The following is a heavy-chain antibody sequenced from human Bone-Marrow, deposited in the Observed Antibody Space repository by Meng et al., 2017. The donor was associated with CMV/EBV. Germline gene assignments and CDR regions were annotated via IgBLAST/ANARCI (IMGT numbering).Heavy chain of an antibody. V-gene: IGHV3-7*01. Sequence: GESLKISWAASGFTFSSYGMHWVRQAPGKGLEWVANIKQDGSEKYYVDSVKGRFTISRDNAKNSLYLQMNSLRAEDTAVYYCARWALVVAATLNDVTTVYGMDVWGQGTTITVSS. CDR2: IKQDGSEK. CDR3: ARWALVVAATLNDVTTVYGMDV. CDR1: GFTFSSYG. J-gene: IGHJ6*02. D-gene: IGHD2-15*01.